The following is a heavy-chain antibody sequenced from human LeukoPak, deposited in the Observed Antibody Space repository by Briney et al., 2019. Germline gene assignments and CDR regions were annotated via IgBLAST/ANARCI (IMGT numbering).Heavy chain of an antibody. CDR2: IYYSGST. CDR1: GGSISSGSYY. V-gene: IGHV4-61*10. Sequence: PSETLSLTCTVSGGSISSGSYYWSWIRQPAGKGLEWIGYIYYSGSTNYNPSLKSRVTISVDTSKNQFSLKLSSVTAADTAVYYCARAGFWSSGSNWFDPWGQGTLVTVSS. D-gene: IGHD6-19*01. CDR3: ARAGFWSSGSNWFDP. J-gene: IGHJ5*02.